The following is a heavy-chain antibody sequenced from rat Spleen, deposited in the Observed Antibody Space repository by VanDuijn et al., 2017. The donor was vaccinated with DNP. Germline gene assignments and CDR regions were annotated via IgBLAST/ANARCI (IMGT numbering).Heavy chain of an antibody. CDR3: TTDAAY. Sequence: EVHLVESGGGLVQPGRSLKLSCVASGFTFSKYGMAWVRQAPTKGLDWVATISDTGDRTYYRDSVKGRFTISRDNGESSLYLQMNSLWSEDTATYYCTTDAAYWGQGTLVTVSS. V-gene: IGHV5-27*01. CDR2: ISDTGDRT. CDR1: GFTFSKYG. J-gene: IGHJ3*01.